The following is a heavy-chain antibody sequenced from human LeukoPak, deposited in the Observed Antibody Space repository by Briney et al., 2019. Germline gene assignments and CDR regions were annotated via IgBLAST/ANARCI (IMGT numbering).Heavy chain of an antibody. Sequence: GGSLRPSCAASGLTFSNYWMDWVRQAPGKGLEWVANIKQDGSEKNYVDSVKGRFIISRDNAKNSLYLQMNTLRADDTAVYYCARDGFGTGSNWGQGTLVTVSS. J-gene: IGHJ4*02. D-gene: IGHD3-16*01. V-gene: IGHV3-7*03. CDR2: IKQDGSEK. CDR3: ARDGFGTGSN. CDR1: GLTFSNYW.